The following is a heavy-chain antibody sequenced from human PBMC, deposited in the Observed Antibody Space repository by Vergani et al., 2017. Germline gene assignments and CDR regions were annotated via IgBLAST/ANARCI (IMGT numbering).Heavy chain of an antibody. J-gene: IGHJ4*02. D-gene: IGHD2-15*01. CDR3: ARGEWDIVVVVASGXFDY. V-gene: IGHV6-1*01. CDR1: GDSVSSNRAA. CDR2: TYYRSKWYN. Sequence: QVQLQQSGPGLVKPSQTLSLTCAISGDSVSSNRAAWNWIRQSPSRGLEWLGRTYYRSKWYNDYAVSVKSRITINPDTSKNQFSLQLNSVTPEDTAVYYCARGEWDIVVVVASGXFDYWGQGTLVTVSS.